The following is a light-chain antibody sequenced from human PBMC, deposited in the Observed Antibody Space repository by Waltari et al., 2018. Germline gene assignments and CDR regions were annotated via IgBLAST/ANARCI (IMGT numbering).Light chain of an antibody. CDR2: RND. CDR3: ASWDDSLNGHWV. J-gene: IGLJ3*02. Sequence: QSVLTQPPSASGTPGQRVTISCSGSSPNLGHNVVNWYQQVPGTAPKLLIYRNDLRPSGVPDRFSASKSGTSASLAISGLQSEDEAEYYCASWDDSLNGHWVFGGGTKVTVL. V-gene: IGLV1-44*01. CDR1: SPNLGHNV.